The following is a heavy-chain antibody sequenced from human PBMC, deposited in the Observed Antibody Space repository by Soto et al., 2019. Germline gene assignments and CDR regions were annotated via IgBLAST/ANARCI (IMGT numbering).Heavy chain of an antibody. J-gene: IGHJ4*02. D-gene: IGHD3-22*01. CDR3: ARGERLTMIVVASPDFDY. V-gene: IGHV1-18*04. Sequence: GASVKVSCKASGYTFTSYGISWVRQAPGQGLEWMGWISAYNGNTNYAQKLQGRVTMTTDTSTSTAYMELRSLRSDDTAVYYCARGERLTMIVVASPDFDYWGQGTLVTVSS. CDR1: GYTFTSYG. CDR2: ISAYNGNT.